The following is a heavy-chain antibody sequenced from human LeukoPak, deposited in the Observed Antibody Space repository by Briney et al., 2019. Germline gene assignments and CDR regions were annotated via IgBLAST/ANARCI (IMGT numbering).Heavy chain of an antibody. CDR1: GFTFSSYA. J-gene: IGHJ5*02. V-gene: IGHV3-30*04. Sequence: GRSLRLSCAASGFTFSSYAMHWVRQAPGKGLEWVAVIPYDGSNKYYADSVKGRFTISRDNSKNTLYLQMNSLRAEDTAVYYCASSSRRSAKKVYNWFDPWGQGTLVTVSS. CDR3: ASSSRRSAKKVYNWFDP. CDR2: IPYDGSNK. D-gene: IGHD6-13*01.